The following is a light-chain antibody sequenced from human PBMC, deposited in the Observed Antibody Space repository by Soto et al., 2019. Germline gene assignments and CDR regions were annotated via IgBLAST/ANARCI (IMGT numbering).Light chain of an antibody. CDR3: QVWDSSTEVV. Sequence: SYELTQPLSVSVALGQTARITCGGNNIGSKNVHWYQQKPGQAPVLVIYRDINRPSGIPERFSGSNSGNTATLTISRAHAGDEADYYCQVWDSSTEVVFGGGTQLTVL. V-gene: IGLV3-9*01. CDR2: RDI. J-gene: IGLJ2*01. CDR1: NIGSKN.